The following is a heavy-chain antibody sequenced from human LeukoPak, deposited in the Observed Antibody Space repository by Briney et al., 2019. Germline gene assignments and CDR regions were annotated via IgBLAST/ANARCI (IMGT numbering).Heavy chain of an antibody. V-gene: IGHV3-53*01. D-gene: IGHD6-19*01. J-gene: IGHJ1*01. CDR3: TRNSGWYGLS. CDR1: GFTVSSNY. CDR2: IYSGGST. Sequence: GGSLRLSCAASGFTVSSNYMSWVRQAPGKGLEWVSVIYSGGSTYYADSVKGRFTISRDNSNNTLFLHLNSLRGEDTAVYYCTRNSGWYGLSWGQGTLVTVSS.